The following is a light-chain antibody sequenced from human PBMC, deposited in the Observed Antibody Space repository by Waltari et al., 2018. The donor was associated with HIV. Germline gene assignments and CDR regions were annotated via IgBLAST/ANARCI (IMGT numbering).Light chain of an antibody. CDR3: IQGYSSILT. Sequence: DIQVTQSPSSLSASVGDRVTIICRTSENINTFLNWFQQKPGKIPRLVIYGASRLESGVPSRFSGTGSGTEFSLTISGLQPEDFATYYCIQGYSSILTFGPGTKVEVK. CDR2: GAS. CDR1: ENINTF. V-gene: IGKV1-39*01. J-gene: IGKJ3*01.